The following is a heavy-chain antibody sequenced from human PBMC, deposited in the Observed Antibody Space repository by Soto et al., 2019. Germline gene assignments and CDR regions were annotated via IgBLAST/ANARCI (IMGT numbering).Heavy chain of an antibody. V-gene: IGHV3-30*18. CDR1: GFTFSSYG. D-gene: IGHD3-22*01. CDR2: ISYDGSNK. Sequence: HPGGSLRLSCAASGFTFSSYGMHWVRQAPGKGLEWVAVISYDGSNKYYADSVKGRFTISRDNSKNTLYLQMNSLRAEDTAVYYCAKDRWNYDSSGYAQDYWGQGTLVTVSS. J-gene: IGHJ4*02. CDR3: AKDRWNYDSSGYAQDY.